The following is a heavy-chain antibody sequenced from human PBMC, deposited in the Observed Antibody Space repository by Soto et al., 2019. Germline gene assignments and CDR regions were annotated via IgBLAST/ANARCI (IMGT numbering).Heavy chain of an antibody. Sequence: PSATLSLTCTYFGESTSCYYCSWLRPPPGKALARVGDTNQSGRTNYNPSLKSRVTISVDTSNNQSSLKLSSVTAADTAVYYCARGNLVVPAALNFDYWGQGTLVTVSS. D-gene: IGHD2-2*01. J-gene: IGHJ4*02. CDR2: TNQSGRT. CDR1: GESTSCYY. V-gene: IGHV4-34*01. CDR3: ARGNLVVPAALNFDY.